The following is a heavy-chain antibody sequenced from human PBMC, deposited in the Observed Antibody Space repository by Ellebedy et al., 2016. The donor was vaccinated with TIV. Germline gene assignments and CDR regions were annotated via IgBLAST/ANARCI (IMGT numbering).Heavy chain of an antibody. V-gene: IGHV3-30-3*01. CDR3: ARGAGVYYYYYGMDV. CDR2: ISYDGSNK. Sequence: GGSLRLXXAASGFTFSSYAMHWVRQAPGKGLEWVAVISYDGSNKYYADSVKGRFTISRDNSKNTLYLQMNSLRAEDTAVYYCARGAGVYYYYYGMDVWGQGTTVTVSS. CDR1: GFTFSSYA. D-gene: IGHD3-10*01. J-gene: IGHJ6*02.